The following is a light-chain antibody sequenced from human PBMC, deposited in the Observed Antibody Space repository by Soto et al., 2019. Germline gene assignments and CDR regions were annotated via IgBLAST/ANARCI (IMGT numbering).Light chain of an antibody. Sequence: EIVLTQSPATLSLSPGERATLSCRASQSVSSYLAWYQQKPGQAPRLLIYDASNRATGIPARFSGSGPGTGFPLPISSLEAEDFAVYYRPQRSHCPFGQGTKLEIK. V-gene: IGKV3D-11*02. J-gene: IGKJ2*01. CDR3: PQRSHCP. CDR2: DAS. CDR1: QSVSSY.